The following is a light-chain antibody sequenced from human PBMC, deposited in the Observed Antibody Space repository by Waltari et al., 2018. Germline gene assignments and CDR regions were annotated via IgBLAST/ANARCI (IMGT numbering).Light chain of an antibody. CDR3: CSFAGSSTWV. J-gene: IGLJ3*02. Sequence: QSALTQPASVSGSPGQSITLSCTRTRSDLGRYNLVPWYQQHPGKAPKLLIYEVTKRPSGVSNRFSGSKSGNTASLTISGLQAEDEADYTCCSFAGSSTWVFGGGAKLSVL. CDR2: EVT. CDR1: RSDLGRYNL. V-gene: IGLV2-23*02.